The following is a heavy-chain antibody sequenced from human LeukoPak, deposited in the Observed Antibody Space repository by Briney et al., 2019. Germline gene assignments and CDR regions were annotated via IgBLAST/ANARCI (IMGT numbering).Heavy chain of an antibody. CDR1: GFTFSTYW. V-gene: IGHV3-74*01. CDR2: IKSDGGT. J-gene: IGHJ1*01. D-gene: IGHD3-22*01. CDR3: ARAPSEIGGYYPEYFRH. Sequence: PGGSLRLSCAASGFTFSTYWMHWVRQAPGKGLVWVSRIKSDGGTNYADSVKGRFSISRGNAKKKISLQLNNLRPADTGVYYCARAPSEIGGYYPEYFRHWGQGTLVTVSS.